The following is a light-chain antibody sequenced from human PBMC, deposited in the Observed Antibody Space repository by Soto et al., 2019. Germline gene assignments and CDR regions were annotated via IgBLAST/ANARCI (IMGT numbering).Light chain of an antibody. CDR1: SSDVGGYNY. V-gene: IGLV2-14*01. CDR3: SSYTSSSTAV. CDR2: EVS. Sequence: QSALTQPASVSGSPGQSITISCTGTSSDVGGYNYVSWYQQHPGKAPKLMIYEVSNRPSGVSNRFSGSKSGNTASLTISGXQAEDEADYYCSSYTSSSTAVFGTGTKVTVL. J-gene: IGLJ1*01.